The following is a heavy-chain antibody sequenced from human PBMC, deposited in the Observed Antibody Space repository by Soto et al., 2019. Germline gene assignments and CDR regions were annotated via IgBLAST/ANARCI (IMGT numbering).Heavy chain of an antibody. Sequence: GGSLRLSCAASGFTFSSYAMSWVRQAPGKGLEWVSAISGSGGSTYYADSVKGRFTISRDNSKNTLYLQMNSLRAEDTAVYYCAKEGPKLRFSEWLLSFDYWGQGTLVTVSS. CDR1: GFTFSSYA. J-gene: IGHJ4*02. V-gene: IGHV3-23*01. CDR3: AKEGPKLRFSEWLLSFDY. D-gene: IGHD3-3*01. CDR2: ISGSGGST.